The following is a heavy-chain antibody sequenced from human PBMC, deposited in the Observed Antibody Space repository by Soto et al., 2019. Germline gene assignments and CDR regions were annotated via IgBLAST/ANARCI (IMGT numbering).Heavy chain of an antibody. D-gene: IGHD6-19*01. CDR2: IRSKANNYAT. J-gene: IGHJ6*02. V-gene: IGHV3-73*02. Sequence: EVQLVESGGGLVQPGGSLKLSCAASGFTFSGSAMHWVRQASEKGLEWVGRIRSKANNYATAYAASVKGRFTISRDDSKNTTYLQMNNLKTEDTAVYYCTTQFWVQWLVKHYYGMDVWGQGTTVTVSS. CDR3: TTQFWVQWLVKHYYGMDV. CDR1: GFTFSGSA.